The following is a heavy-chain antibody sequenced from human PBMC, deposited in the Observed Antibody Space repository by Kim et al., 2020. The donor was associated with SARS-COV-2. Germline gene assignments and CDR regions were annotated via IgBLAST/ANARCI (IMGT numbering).Heavy chain of an antibody. V-gene: IGHV3-53*01. CDR2: IYNDGST. J-gene: IGHJ1*01. Sequence: GGSLRLSCAASGFNVSSNFMSWVRQAPGKGLEWVSIIYNDGSTYYEASVKGRFTISRDNSKNTLNLQMNSLRAEDTAVYYCASQTYYYDSSGYYPGNFQHWGQGTLVTVSS. CDR1: GFNVSSNF. CDR3: ASQTYYYDSSGYYPGNFQH. D-gene: IGHD3-22*01.